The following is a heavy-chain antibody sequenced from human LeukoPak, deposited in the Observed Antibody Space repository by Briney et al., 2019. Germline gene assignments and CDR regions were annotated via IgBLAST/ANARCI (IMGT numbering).Heavy chain of an antibody. V-gene: IGHV5-51*01. CDR2: IYPGNSDI. Sequence: GGAPKISCKGSGYSLTSYWIAWVRQMPRKRLEWMGTIYPGNSDIRYSPSFQGQVTISADESIRTSYLQWSSQKASDTAKYYCARRGYYYGSGRYTYYFDYWGQGTMVSVSS. CDR1: GYSLTSYW. CDR3: ARRGYYYGSGRYTYYFDY. J-gene: IGHJ4*02. D-gene: IGHD3-10*01.